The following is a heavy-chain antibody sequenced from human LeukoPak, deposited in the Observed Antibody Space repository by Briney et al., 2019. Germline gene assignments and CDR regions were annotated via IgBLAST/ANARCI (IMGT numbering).Heavy chain of an antibody. J-gene: IGHJ1*01. CDR2: IYYSGST. CDR1: GGSISSSSYY. D-gene: IGHD3-22*01. Sequence: TSETLSLTCTVSGGSISSSSYYWGWIRQPPGKGLEWIGSIYYSGSTYYNPSLKSRVTISVDTSKNQFSLKLSSVTAADTAVYYCARSPRDYDSSGYRSWRYFQHWGQSTLVTVSS. CDR3: ARSPRDYDSSGYRSWRYFQH. V-gene: IGHV4-39*01.